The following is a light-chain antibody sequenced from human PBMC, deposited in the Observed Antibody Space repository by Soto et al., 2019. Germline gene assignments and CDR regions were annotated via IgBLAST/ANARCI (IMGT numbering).Light chain of an antibody. V-gene: IGLV2-14*01. Sequence: GSPGQSITISCTGTSSDVGAYSYVSWYQQHPGKAPKLIIYDVSDRPSGISNRFSGSKSDNTASLTISGLQAEDEAEYYCSTYTSSRTYVFGTGTKVTVL. CDR3: STYTSSRTYV. J-gene: IGLJ1*01. CDR1: SSDVGAYSY. CDR2: DVS.